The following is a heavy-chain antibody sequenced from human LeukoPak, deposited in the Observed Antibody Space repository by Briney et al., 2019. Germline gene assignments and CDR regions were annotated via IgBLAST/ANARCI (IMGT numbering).Heavy chain of an antibody. D-gene: IGHD2-2*01. J-gene: IGHJ6*04. CDR3: ARGYQDYYYYYGMDV. Sequence: AGGSLRLSCAASGFTFSSYDMHWVRQATGKGLEWVSAIGTAGDTYYPGSVKGRFTISRDNSKNTLYLQMNSLRAEDTAVYYCARGYQDYYYYYGMDVWGKGTTVTVSS. CDR2: IGTAGDT. V-gene: IGHV3-13*01. CDR1: GFTFSSYD.